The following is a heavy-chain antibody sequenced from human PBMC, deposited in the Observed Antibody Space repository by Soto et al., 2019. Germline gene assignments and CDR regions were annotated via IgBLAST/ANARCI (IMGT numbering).Heavy chain of an antibody. V-gene: IGHV3-30*18. Sequence: QVQLVESGGGVVQPGRSLRLSCAASGFTFSSYGMHWVRQAPGKGLEWVAIISYDGSNTYYADSVKGRFTISRDNSKKTRYLQSSSLRAEDTSVYYRAKEGGLSRRYYISSSNYFDYWGQGTLVTVAS. CDR2: ISYDGSNT. CDR1: GFTFSSYG. D-gene: IGHD1-26*01. CDR3: AKEGGLSRRYYISSSNYFDY. J-gene: IGHJ4*02.